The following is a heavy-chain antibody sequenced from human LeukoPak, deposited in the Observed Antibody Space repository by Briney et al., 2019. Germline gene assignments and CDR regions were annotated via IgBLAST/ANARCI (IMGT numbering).Heavy chain of an antibody. V-gene: IGHV3-23*01. D-gene: IGHD1-26*01. J-gene: IGHJ4*02. CDR2: ISGGGIST. Sequence: GGSLRLSCAASGFSFRSYAMSWVRQTPGKGLEWVSAISGGGISTYYADSVKGRFTISRDNSKNTLYLQMNSLRAEDTAVYYCAKWATTGVGATNDFDYWGQGTLVTVSS. CDR3: AKWATTGVGATNDFDY. CDR1: GFSFRSYA.